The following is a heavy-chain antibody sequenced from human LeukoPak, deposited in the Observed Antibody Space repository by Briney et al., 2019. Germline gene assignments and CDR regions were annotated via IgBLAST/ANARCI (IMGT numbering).Heavy chain of an antibody. CDR3: AHSLGYCSGGSCPNWFDP. V-gene: IGHV2-5*02. CDR2: LYWDDDK. CDR1: GFSLSTSGVG. D-gene: IGHD2-15*01. Sequence: SGPTQAKPTQTLTLTCTFSGFSLSTSGVGVGWIRQPPGKALEWLALLYWDDDKRYSPSLKSRLTITKDTSNNQVVLTMTNMDPVDTATYYCAHSLGYCSGGSCPNWFDPWGQGTLVTVSS. J-gene: IGHJ5*02.